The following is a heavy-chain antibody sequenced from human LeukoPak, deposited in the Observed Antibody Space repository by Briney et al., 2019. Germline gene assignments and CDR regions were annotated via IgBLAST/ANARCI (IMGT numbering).Heavy chain of an antibody. Sequence: SETLSLTCTVSGYSISSGYYWGWIRQPPGKGLEWIGSIYHSGSTYYNPSLKSRVTISVDTSKNQFSLKLSSVTAADTAVYYCARSGRWFQPDYWGQGTLVTASS. J-gene: IGHJ4*02. V-gene: IGHV4-38-2*02. CDR3: ARSGRWFQPDY. CDR2: IYHSGST. D-gene: IGHD4-23*01. CDR1: GYSISSGYY.